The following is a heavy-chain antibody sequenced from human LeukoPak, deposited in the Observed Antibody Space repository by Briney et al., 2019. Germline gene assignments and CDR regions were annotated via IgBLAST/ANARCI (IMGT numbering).Heavy chain of an antibody. V-gene: IGHV3-21*01. Sequence: GGSLRLSCAASGFTLSSYSMNWVRQAPGKGLEWVSSISSSSSYIYYADSVKGRFTFSRDNAKNSLYLQMNSLRAEDTAVYYCAELGITMIGGVWGKGTTVTISS. D-gene: IGHD3-10*02. CDR3: AELGITMIGGV. J-gene: IGHJ6*04. CDR2: ISSSSSYI. CDR1: GFTLSSYS.